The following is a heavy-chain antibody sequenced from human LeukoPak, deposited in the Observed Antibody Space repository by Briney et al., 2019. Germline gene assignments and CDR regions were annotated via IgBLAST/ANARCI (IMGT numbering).Heavy chain of an antibody. V-gene: IGHV3-11*04. D-gene: IGHD3-10*01. CDR2: ISSSGSTI. Sequence: PGGSLRLSCAASGFSFNSYAMSWVRQAPGKGLEWVSYISSSGSTIYYADSVKGRFTISRDNAKNSLYLQMNSLRAEDTAVYYCARDRRGSGSSDYWGQGTLVTVSS. J-gene: IGHJ4*02. CDR1: GFSFNSYA. CDR3: ARDRRGSGSSDY.